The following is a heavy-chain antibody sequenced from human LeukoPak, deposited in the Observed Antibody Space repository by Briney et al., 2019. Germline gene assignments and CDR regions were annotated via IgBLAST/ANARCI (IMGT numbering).Heavy chain of an antibody. CDR1: GFTFSTFW. V-gene: IGHV3-7*05. J-gene: IGHJ4*02. CDR3: ARGGTGVSDY. D-gene: IGHD7-27*01. Sequence: GGSLRLSCAASGFTFSTFWMTWVCQAPGKGLEWVANIKHDGSEKYYVDSVKGRFTISRDNPGNSLYLQMNSLRAEDTARYYCARGGTGVSDYWGQGTLVTVSS. CDR2: IKHDGSEK.